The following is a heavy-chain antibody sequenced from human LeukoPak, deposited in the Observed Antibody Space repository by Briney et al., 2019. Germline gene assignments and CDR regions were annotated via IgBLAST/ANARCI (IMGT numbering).Heavy chain of an antibody. CDR2: ISGSGGST. D-gene: IGHD2-2*01. CDR1: GLTFSSYA. V-gene: IGHV3-23*01. CDR3: ALEYCSSTSCYSWDAFDI. Sequence: GGSLRLSCAASGLTFSSYAMSWVRQAPGKGLAWVSAISGSGGSTYYADSVKGRFTISRDNSKNTLYLQMNSLRAEDTAVYYCALEYCSSTSCYSWDAFDIWGQGTMVTVSS. J-gene: IGHJ3*02.